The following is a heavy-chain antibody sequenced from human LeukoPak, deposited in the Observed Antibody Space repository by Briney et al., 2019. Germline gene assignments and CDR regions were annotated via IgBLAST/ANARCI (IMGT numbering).Heavy chain of an antibody. Sequence: PGGSLRLSCAASGFTFKNYAMSWVRQAPGKGLEWVSTTSPGGGKTYYADSVKGRFTISREASKNTMYLQMNSLRAEDTAVYYCAKDGVGGNFHFDHWGQGTLVTVSS. CDR2: TSPGGGKT. D-gene: IGHD4-23*01. CDR1: GFTFKNYA. V-gene: IGHV3-23*01. CDR3: AKDGVGGNFHFDH. J-gene: IGHJ4*02.